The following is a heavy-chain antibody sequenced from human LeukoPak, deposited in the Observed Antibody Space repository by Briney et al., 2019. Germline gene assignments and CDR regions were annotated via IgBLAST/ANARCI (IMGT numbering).Heavy chain of an antibody. CDR2: VSSNNGKT. J-gene: IGHJ6*02. CDR1: DYRFTSYG. D-gene: IGHD2-21*01. CDR3: ARGDSYYYGMDV. V-gene: IGHV1-18*01. Sequence: ASVKVSCKASDYRFTSYGINWVRQAPGQGLEWMGWVSSNNGKTNYAQNFQGRVTMTTDTSTSTGYMALRSLRSDDTAVYYCARGDSYYYGMDVWGQGTTVTVSS.